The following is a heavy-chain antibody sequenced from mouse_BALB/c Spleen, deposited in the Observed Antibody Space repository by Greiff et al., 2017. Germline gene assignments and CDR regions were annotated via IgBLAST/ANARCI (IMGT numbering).Heavy chain of an antibody. D-gene: IGHD2-10*02. Sequence: EVMLVESGPSLVKPSQTLSLTCSVIGDSITSGYWNWIRKFPGNKLEYMGYISYSGSTYYNPSLKSRISITRDTSKNQYYLQLNSVTTEDTATYYCARWGYGNYEAWFAYWGQGTLVTVAA. CDR3: ARWGYGNYEAWFAY. V-gene: IGHV3-8*02. CDR1: GDSITSGY. J-gene: IGHJ3*01. CDR2: ISYSGST.